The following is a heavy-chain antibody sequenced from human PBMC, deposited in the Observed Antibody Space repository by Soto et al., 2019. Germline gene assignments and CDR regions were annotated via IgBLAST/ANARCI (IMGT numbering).Heavy chain of an antibody. J-gene: IGHJ4*02. Sequence: PGGSLRLSCAASGFTFSSYAMHWVRQAPGKGLEWVAVISYDGSNKYYADSVKGRFTISRDNSKNTLYLQMNSLRAEDTAVYYCERDGYSYGYNYWGQGTLVTVSS. CDR1: GFTFSSYA. D-gene: IGHD5-18*01. CDR2: ISYDGSNK. CDR3: ERDGYSYGYNY. V-gene: IGHV3-30-3*01.